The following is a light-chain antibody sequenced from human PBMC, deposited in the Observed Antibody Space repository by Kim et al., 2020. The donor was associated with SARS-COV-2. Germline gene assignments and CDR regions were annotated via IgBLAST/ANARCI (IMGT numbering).Light chain of an antibody. Sequence: SYELTQPPSVSVSPGQTANITCSGDKLGDKYACWYQQKPGQSPVLVIYQDSKRPSGIPERFSGSNSGNTATLTISGTQAMDEADYYCQAWDSSTAGVFGGGTKVTVL. CDR3: QAWDSSTAGV. V-gene: IGLV3-1*01. CDR1: KLGDKY. CDR2: QDS. J-gene: IGLJ3*02.